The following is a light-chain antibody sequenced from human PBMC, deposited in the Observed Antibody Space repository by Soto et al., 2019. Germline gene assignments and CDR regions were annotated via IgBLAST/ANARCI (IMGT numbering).Light chain of an antibody. CDR1: LRIGTY. V-gene: IGKV1-39*01. CDR2: AAS. CDR3: QQSYSTLFT. J-gene: IGKJ1*01. Sequence: DIQMTQSPSSLSASVGDRVTITCRASLRIGTYLNWFQQKPGKAPKILIYAASSLHSGVPSRFSGSGSGTDFTLTISSLQPEDFATYYCQQSYSTLFTFGQGTKVDIK.